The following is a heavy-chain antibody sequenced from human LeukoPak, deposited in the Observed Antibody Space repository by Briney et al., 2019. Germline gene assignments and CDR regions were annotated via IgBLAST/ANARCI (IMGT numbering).Heavy chain of an antibody. CDR2: IYTSGST. CDR1: GCSISSYY. Sequence: SETLSLTCTGSGCSISSYYWSWIRQPAGKGLEWIGRIYTSGSTNYNPSLKSRVTMSVDTSKNQFSLKLSSVTAADTAVYYCARGYAARDFDYWGQGTLVTVSS. CDR3: ARGYAARDFDY. J-gene: IGHJ4*02. D-gene: IGHD3-16*01. V-gene: IGHV4-4*07.